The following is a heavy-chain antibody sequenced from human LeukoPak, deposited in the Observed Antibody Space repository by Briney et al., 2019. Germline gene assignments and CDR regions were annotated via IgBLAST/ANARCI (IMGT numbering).Heavy chain of an antibody. CDR3: ARRRYLDY. CDR2: IYYSGST. Sequence: SETLSLTCTVSGGSISSYYWSWIRQPPGKGLEWIGYIYYSGSTNYNPSLKSRVTISVDTSKNQFSLKLSSVTAADTAVYYYARRRYLDYWGQGTLVTVSS. J-gene: IGHJ4*02. V-gene: IGHV4-59*08. CDR1: GGSISSYY. D-gene: IGHD1-1*01.